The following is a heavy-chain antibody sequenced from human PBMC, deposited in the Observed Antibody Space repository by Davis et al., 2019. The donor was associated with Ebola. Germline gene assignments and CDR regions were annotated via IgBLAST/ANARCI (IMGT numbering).Heavy chain of an antibody. Sequence: GESLKISCAASGFTFSSYWMHWVRQAPGKGLVWVSRINSDGSSTSYADSVKGRFTISRDISKDSLYLQMNSLTPEDTAVYYCARERISWGQGTLVTVSS. CDR1: GFTFSSYW. J-gene: IGHJ4*02. CDR2: INSDGSST. D-gene: IGHD3-3*02. CDR3: ARERIS. V-gene: IGHV3-74*01.